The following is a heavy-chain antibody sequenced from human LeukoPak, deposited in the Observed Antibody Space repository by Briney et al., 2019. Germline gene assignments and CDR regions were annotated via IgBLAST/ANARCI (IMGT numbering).Heavy chain of an antibody. CDR2: IRSDGVSK. V-gene: IGHV3-30*02. Sequence: GGSLRLSCAASGFSFITYGMHWVRQAPGKGLEWVTFIRSDGVSKYYADSVKGRFTISRDNSKNTLYLQMNSLRAEDTAVYYCNGDYDYWGQGTLVTVSS. D-gene: IGHD4-17*01. J-gene: IGHJ4*02. CDR3: NGDYDY. CDR1: GFSFITYG.